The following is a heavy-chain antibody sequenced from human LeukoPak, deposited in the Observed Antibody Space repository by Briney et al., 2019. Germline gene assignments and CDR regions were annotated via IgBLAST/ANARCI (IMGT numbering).Heavy chain of an antibody. CDR1: GGTFSSYA. J-gene: IGHJ6*03. CDR3: ARGTVVRGVIYHYYYMDV. V-gene: IGHV1-69*05. Sequence: SVKVSCKASGGTFSSYAISWVRQAPGQGLEWMGGIIPIFGTANYAQKFQGGVTITTDESTSTAYMELSSLRSEDTAVYYCARGTVVRGVIYHYYYMDVWGKGTTVTVSS. CDR2: IIPIFGTA. D-gene: IGHD3-10*01.